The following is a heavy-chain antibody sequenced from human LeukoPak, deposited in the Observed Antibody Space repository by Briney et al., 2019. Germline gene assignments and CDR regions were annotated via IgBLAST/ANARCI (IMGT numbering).Heavy chain of an antibody. CDR3: ARAPKPCSGGSCYSGFGYFDY. V-gene: IGHV4-59*01. Sequence: SETLSLTCTVSGGSISSCYWSWIRQPPGKGLEWIGYIYYSGSTNYNPSLKSRVTISVDTSKNQFSLKLSSVTAADTAVYYCARAPKPCSGGSCYSGFGYFDYWGQGTLVTVSS. CDR1: GGSISSCY. CDR2: IYYSGST. J-gene: IGHJ4*02. D-gene: IGHD2-15*01.